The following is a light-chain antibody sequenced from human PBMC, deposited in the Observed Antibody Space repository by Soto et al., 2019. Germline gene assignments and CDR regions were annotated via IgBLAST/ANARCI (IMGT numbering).Light chain of an antibody. Sequence: DIVMTQSPLSLPVTPGEPASISCRSCQSLLHTSGDNYLDWYLQRPGQSPQILIYLGSNRASGVPDRFSGSGSGTDFTLKISRVEAEYVGVYYCMQPLQSWTFGQGTKVDIK. J-gene: IGKJ1*01. CDR3: MQPLQSWT. CDR1: QSLLHTSGDNY. CDR2: LGS. V-gene: IGKV2-28*01.